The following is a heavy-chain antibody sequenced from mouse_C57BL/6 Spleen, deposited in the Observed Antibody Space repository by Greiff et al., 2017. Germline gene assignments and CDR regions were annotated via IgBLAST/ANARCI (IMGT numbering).Heavy chain of an antibody. Sequence: EVNVVESGGDLVKPGGSLKLSCAASGFTFSSYGMSWVRQTPDKRLEWVATISSGGSYTYYPDSVKGRFTISRDNAKNTLNLQMSSLKSEDKDMYYCARHKPVITTVVPYFDYWGQGTTRTGSS. D-gene: IGHD1-1*01. CDR2: ISSGGSYT. CDR3: ARHKPVITTVVPYFDY. V-gene: IGHV5-6*01. J-gene: IGHJ2*01. CDR1: GFTFSSYG.